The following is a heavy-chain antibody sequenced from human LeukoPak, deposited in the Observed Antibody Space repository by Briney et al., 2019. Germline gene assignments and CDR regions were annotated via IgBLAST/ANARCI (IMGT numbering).Heavy chain of an antibody. V-gene: IGHV3-53*01. J-gene: IGHJ4*02. CDR3: ARDLDETSSSWYYFDY. CDR1: GFTVSSTY. D-gene: IGHD6-13*01. CDR2: IYSGGST. Sequence: GGSLRLSCAASGFTVSSTYMSWVRQAPGKGLEWVSVIYSGGSTFYADPVKGRFTISRDNSKNTLYLQMNSLRAEDTAVYYCARDLDETSSSWYYFDYWGQGTLVTVSS.